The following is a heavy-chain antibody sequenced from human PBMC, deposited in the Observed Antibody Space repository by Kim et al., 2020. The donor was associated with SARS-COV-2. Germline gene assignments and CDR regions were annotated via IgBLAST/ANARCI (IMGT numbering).Heavy chain of an antibody. CDR1: GGSISSGGYY. V-gene: IGHV4-31*03. CDR3: ARGPEKRITLVRGVANPCYCDY. CDR2: IYYSGST. J-gene: IGHJ4*02. D-gene: IGHD3-10*01. Sequence: SETLSLTCTVSGGSISSGGYYWSWIRQHPGKGLEWIGYIYYSGSTYYNPSLKSRVTISVDTSKNQFSLKLTSVTAADTAVYYCARGPEKRITLVRGVANPCYCDYWGQGTLVTVSS.